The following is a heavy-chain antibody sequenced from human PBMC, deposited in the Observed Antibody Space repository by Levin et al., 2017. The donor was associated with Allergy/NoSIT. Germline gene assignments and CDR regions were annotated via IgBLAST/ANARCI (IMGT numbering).Heavy chain of an antibody. CDR3: ARSSVVVVAPDY. D-gene: IGHD2-15*01. J-gene: IGHJ4*02. V-gene: IGHV1-8*01. CDR1: GYTFTSYD. CDR2: MNPNSGNT. Sequence: AASVKVSCKASGYTFTSYDINWVRQATGQGLEWMGWMNPNSGNTGYAQKFQGRVTMTRNTSISTAYMELSSLRSEDTAVYYCARSSVVVVAPDYWGQGTLVTVSS.